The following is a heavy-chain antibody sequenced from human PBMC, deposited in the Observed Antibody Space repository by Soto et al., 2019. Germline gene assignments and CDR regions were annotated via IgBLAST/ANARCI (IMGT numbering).Heavy chain of an antibody. D-gene: IGHD3-9*01. J-gene: IGHJ5*02. CDR3: ARDLGLRYFDWLPPMDP. CDR1: GDSVSSNSAA. V-gene: IGHV6-1*01. CDR2: TYYRSKWYN. Sequence: SQTLSLTCAISGDSVSSNSAAWNWIRQSPSRGLEWLGRTYYRSKWYNDYAVSAKSRITINPDTSKNQFSLQLNSVTPEDTAAYYCARDLGLRYFDWLPPMDPWGQGTLVTVSS.